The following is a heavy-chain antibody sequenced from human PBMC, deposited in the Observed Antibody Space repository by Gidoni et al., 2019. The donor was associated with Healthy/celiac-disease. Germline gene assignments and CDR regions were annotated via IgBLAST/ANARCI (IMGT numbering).Heavy chain of an antibody. Sequence: QVQLVESGGGLVKPGGSLRLSCAASGFTFSDSYMSWPRQAPGKGLEWVSYISSSGSTIYYADSVKGRFTISRDNAKNSLYLQMNSLRAEDTAVYYCASAPSRDGHCSSTSCSPWLGYWGQGTLVTVSS. V-gene: IGHV3-11*01. CDR1: GFTFSDSY. CDR3: ASAPSRDGHCSSTSCSPWLGY. CDR2: ISSSGSTI. J-gene: IGHJ4*02. D-gene: IGHD2-2*01.